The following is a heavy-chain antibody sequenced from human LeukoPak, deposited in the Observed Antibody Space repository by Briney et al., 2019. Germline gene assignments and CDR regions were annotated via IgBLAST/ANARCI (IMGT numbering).Heavy chain of an antibody. V-gene: IGHV4-61*02. D-gene: IGHD3-10*01. CDR3: ASHQYGSGSYYHDD. J-gene: IGHJ4*02. CDR2: ISTTGST. Sequence: YPSQTLSLICSVSGGSINNLNYYWSWIRQPAGKGREWIGRISTTGSTCYVPARTSHVILSIDTSKNQSSLRLSSTTAEDCAFYYCASHQYGSGSYYHDDWGQGALVTVSS. CDR1: GGSINNLNYY.